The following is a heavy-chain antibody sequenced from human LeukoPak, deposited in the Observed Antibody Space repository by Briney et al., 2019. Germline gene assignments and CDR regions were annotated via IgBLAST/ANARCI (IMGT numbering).Heavy chain of an antibody. J-gene: IGHJ4*02. CDR2: ISGSGTST. V-gene: IGHV3-23*01. CDR1: GFTFSKYA. Sequence: GGSLRLSCAASGFTFSKYAMSWVRQAPGKGLEWVSSISGSGTSTYYADSVKGRFTISRDNSKNTLYLQMNSLRTEDTAVYYCAKDLNYYDGSGYHDYWGQGTLVTVSS. CDR3: AKDLNYYDGSGYHDY. D-gene: IGHD3-22*01.